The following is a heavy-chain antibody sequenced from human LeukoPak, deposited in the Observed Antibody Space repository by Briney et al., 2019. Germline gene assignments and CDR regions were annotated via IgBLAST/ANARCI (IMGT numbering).Heavy chain of an antibody. CDR1: GLTVSSNY. CDR2: IYSGGST. D-gene: IGHD6-13*01. V-gene: IGHV3-53*01. CDR3: ARDKGLAAAGTGWFDP. J-gene: IGHJ5*02. Sequence: QPGGSLRLSCAASGLTVSSNYMSWVRQAPGKGLEWVSVIYSGGSTYYADSVKGRFTISRDNSKNTLYLQMNSLRAEDTAVYYCARDKGLAAAGTGWFDPWGQGTLVTVSS.